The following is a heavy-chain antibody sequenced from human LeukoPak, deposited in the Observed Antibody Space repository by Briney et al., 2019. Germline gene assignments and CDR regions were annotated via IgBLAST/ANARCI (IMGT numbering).Heavy chain of an antibody. J-gene: IGHJ4*02. CDR2: IYFSGST. CDR1: GGSIRSHY. CDR3: ATMGGRYYAYFDY. Sequence: SETLSLTCTVSGGSIRSHYWSWIRQPPGKGLEWIGYIYFSGSTNYNPSLRSRVTISLDTSTNQFSLKVTSVTAADTAVYYCATMGGRYYAYFDYWGQGTLVTVSS. V-gene: IGHV4-59*11. D-gene: IGHD1-26*01.